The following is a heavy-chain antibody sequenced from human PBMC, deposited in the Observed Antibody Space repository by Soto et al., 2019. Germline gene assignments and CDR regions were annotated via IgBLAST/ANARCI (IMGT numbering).Heavy chain of an antibody. CDR1: GGTFNNYG. CDR2: IVPLFGTT. D-gene: IGHD6-19*01. Sequence: VQLVQSGAEVKKPGSSVKVSCKASGGTFNNYGFSWVRQAPGQGLECVGGIVPLFGTTTYAQKFQGRVTITADESTSTTYLELNNLQSDDTAIFYCASGIAVDRFEVWGQGILVTVSS. CDR3: ASGIAVDRFEV. J-gene: IGHJ4*02. V-gene: IGHV1-69*01.